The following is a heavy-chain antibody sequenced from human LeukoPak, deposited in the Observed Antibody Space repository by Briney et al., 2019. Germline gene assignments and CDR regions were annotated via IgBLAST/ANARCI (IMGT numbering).Heavy chain of an antibody. J-gene: IGHJ4*02. CDR2: IYSSGGT. V-gene: IGHV3-66*01. Sequence: PGGSLRLSCAASGFTVSSSYMTWVRQAPGKGLEWVSVIYSSGGTNYADSVKGRFTISRDNSKNTLYLQMNSLRAEDTAVYYCARGLVGVTTVPMGWGQGTLVTVSS. CDR1: GFTVSSSY. D-gene: IGHD4-11*01. CDR3: ARGLVGVTTVPMG.